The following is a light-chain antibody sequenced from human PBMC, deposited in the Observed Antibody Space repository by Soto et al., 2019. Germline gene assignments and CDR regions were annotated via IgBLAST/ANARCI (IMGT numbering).Light chain of an antibody. CDR2: GAS. CDR1: QNINSN. Sequence: DLEMTQSPSSLSASLGDRVTIXXRSSQNINSNLNWYQQKPGKAPMLXXYGASILQSGVPSRFGGSGSGTDFTLTISSLQPEDFATYYCQQSYSMPPITFGQGTRLEIK. CDR3: QQSYSMPPIT. J-gene: IGKJ5*01. V-gene: IGKV1-39*01.